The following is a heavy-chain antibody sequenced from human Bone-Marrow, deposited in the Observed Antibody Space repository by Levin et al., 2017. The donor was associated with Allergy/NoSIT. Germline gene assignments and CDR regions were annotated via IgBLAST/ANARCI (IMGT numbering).Heavy chain of an antibody. CDR3: AKDEQHCSSPNCYFGY. Sequence: GESLKISCAASGFTFSSYVMSWVRQAPGKGLEWVSGVSGSGGNTYYADSVKGRFTISRDNSKNTLYLQINSLRAEDTAVYYCAKDEQHCSSPNCYFGYWGQGTLVTVSS. CDR1: GFTFSSYV. J-gene: IGHJ4*02. D-gene: IGHD2-2*01. CDR2: VSGSGGNT. V-gene: IGHV3-23*01.